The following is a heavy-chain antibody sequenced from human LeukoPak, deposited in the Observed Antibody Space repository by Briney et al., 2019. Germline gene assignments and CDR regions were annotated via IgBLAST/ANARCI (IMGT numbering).Heavy chain of an antibody. CDR2: IKQDGSEK. D-gene: IGHD3/OR15-3a*01. CDR3: ATSYDMGWLIGY. V-gene: IGHV3-7*03. CDR1: GFTFGDTW. J-gene: IGHJ4*02. Sequence: GGSLRLSCAASGFTFGDTWMNWARQAPGQGPEWVANIKQDGSEKFYVASVKGRFTISRDNAKNSLYLQMNSLRAEDTALYYCATSYDMGWLIGYWGQGTLVTVSS.